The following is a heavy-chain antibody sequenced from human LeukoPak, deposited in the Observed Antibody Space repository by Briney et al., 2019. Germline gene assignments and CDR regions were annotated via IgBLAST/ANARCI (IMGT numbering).Heavy chain of an antibody. CDR2: IIPIFGTA. CDR3: SSQYSSSWYYFDY. V-gene: IGHV1-69*13. Sequence: SVKVSCKASGGTFSSYAISWVRQAPGQGLEWMGGIIPIFGTANYAQKFQGRVTITADESTSTAYMELSSLRSEDTAVYYCSSQYSSSWYYFDYWGQGTLVTVSS. CDR1: GGTFSSYA. J-gene: IGHJ4*02. D-gene: IGHD6-13*01.